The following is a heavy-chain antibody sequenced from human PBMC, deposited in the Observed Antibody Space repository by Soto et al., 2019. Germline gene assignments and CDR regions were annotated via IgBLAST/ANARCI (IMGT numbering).Heavy chain of an antibody. D-gene: IGHD2-15*01. Sequence: LSCETSGFKFDDYMMHWVRQAPGKGLEWISLISWDGGRIDYADSIKGRFTVSRDNSKTSLYLHMHSLTSDDTAFYFCAKEGNGGSSLDSWGQGTLVSVSS. J-gene: IGHJ5*01. CDR1: GFKFDDYM. V-gene: IGHV3-43*01. CDR3: AKEGNGGSSLDS. CDR2: ISWDGGRI.